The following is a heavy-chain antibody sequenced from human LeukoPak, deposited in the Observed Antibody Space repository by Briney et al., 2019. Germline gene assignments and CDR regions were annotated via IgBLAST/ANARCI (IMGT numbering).Heavy chain of an antibody. D-gene: IGHD4-17*01. V-gene: IGHV3-23*01. CDR1: GFTFSSYA. CDR3: ARPHYGDFGDDAFDI. Sequence: PGGSLRLSCAASGFTFSSYAMSWVRQAPGKGLEWVSAISGSGGSTYYADSVKGRFTISRDNAKNSLYLQMNSLRAEDTAVYYCARPHYGDFGDDAFDIWGQGRMVTVSS. J-gene: IGHJ3*02. CDR2: ISGSGGST.